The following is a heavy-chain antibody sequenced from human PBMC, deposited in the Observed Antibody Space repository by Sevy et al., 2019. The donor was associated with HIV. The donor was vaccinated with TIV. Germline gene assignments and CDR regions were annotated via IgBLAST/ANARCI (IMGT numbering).Heavy chain of an antibody. D-gene: IGHD2-15*01. CDR2: ISYDGSNK. V-gene: IGHV3-30*18. CDR1: GFTFSSYG. J-gene: IGHJ4*02. CDR3: AKGGLGWLLTTYFDY. Sequence: GGSLRLSCAASGFTFSSYGMHWVRQAPGKGLEWVAVISYDGSNKYYADSVKGRFTISRDNSKNTLYLQMNSLRAEDTAVYYCAKGGLGWLLTTYFDYWGQGTLVTVSS.